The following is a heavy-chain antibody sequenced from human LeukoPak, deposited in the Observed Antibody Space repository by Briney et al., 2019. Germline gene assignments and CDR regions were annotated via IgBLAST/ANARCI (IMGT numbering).Heavy chain of an antibody. D-gene: IGHD3-10*01. CDR1: GFTVSSDY. V-gene: IGHV3-53*01. CDR2: IFGAGNS. Sequence: PGGSLRLSCAASGFTVSSDYMSWVRRAPGKGLEWVSTIFGAGNSDYADSVRGRFTISRDNSKNILYLQLNSLRAEDTAVYYCAKDFRTYYFGSGSFGIWGQGTMVTVSS. J-gene: IGHJ3*02. CDR3: AKDFRTYYFGSGSFGI.